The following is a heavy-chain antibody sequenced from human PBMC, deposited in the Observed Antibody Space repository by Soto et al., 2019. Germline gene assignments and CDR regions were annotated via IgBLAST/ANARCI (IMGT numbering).Heavy chain of an antibody. J-gene: IGHJ4*02. V-gene: IGHV4-31*03. CDR1: GGLISSGGYY. D-gene: IGHD3-22*01. CDR2: IYFTGGT. CDR3: TCANNGGYPDY. Sequence: SETLSLTCTVSGGLISSGGYYWSWIRQHPGKGLEWIGYIYFTGGTYYNPSLKSRVTISLDTSKNQFSLKLNSVTAADTAVYYCTCANNGGYPDYWGQGTLVTVSS.